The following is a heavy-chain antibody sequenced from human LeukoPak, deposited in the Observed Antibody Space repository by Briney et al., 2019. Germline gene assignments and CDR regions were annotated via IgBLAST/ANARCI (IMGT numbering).Heavy chain of an antibody. CDR1: GFPFSDYS. Sequence: QAGGSLRLSCTASGFPFSDYSMNWVRQAPGKGLEWISYIGISSGNTKYADSVRGRFTISADNAKNSLYLRMNSLRVEDTAVYYCARDHNYAFDNWGQGTLVSVSS. D-gene: IGHD1-1*01. V-gene: IGHV3-48*04. J-gene: IGHJ4*02. CDR3: ARDHNYAFDN. CDR2: IGISSGNT.